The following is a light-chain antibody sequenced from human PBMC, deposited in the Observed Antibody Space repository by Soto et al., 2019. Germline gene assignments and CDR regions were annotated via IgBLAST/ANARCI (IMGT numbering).Light chain of an antibody. J-gene: IGKJ2*01. CDR3: QQYYSYPYT. Sequence: AIRMTQSPSSLSASTGDRVTITCRASQGISSYLAWYQQKPGKAPKLLIYDASTLQSGVPSRFSGSRSGTDFTLTISCLQSEDFATYYCQQYYSYPYTFGQGTKLEIK. CDR2: DAS. CDR1: QGISSY. V-gene: IGKV1-8*01.